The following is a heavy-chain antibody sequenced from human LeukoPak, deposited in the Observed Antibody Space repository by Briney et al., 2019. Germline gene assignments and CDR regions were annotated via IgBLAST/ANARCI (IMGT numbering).Heavy chain of an antibody. CDR1: SDFFSSVTDY. CDR3: ATVSGDYDDYFDY. D-gene: IGHD4-17*01. V-gene: IGHV4-39*07. CDR2: GDYSGGT. Sequence: PSETLSLTCTVSSDFFSSVTDYWAWIRQPPGKGLEWIASGDYSGGTYYNPSLESRVAISADMSKNQFSLKLSSVTAADTAVYFCATVSGDYDDYFDYWGKGTLVTVSS. J-gene: IGHJ4*02.